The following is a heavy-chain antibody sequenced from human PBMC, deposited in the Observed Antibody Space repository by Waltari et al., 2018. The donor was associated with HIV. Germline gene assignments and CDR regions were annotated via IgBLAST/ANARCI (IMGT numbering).Heavy chain of an antibody. CDR3: ARIYSSGWYEYFDY. CDR1: GSTLSSYW. Sequence: EVQLVASGGGLVQPGGSLRLACGASGSTLSSYWMHWVRHAPGKGLVWVSRISVDASSTSYADSVKGRFTISRDNAKNTLYLQMNSLRAEDTAVYYCARIYSSGWYEYFDYWGQGTLVTVSS. J-gene: IGHJ4*02. CDR2: ISVDASST. D-gene: IGHD6-19*01. V-gene: IGHV3-74*01.